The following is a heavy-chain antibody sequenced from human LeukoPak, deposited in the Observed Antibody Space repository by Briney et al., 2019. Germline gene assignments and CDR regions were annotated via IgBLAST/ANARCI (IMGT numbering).Heavy chain of an antibody. CDR3: TSVYDTSAYYHSGIDY. V-gene: IGHV3-49*04. J-gene: IGHJ4*02. CDR2: IRSKTYRGTT. CDR1: GFSFGDYA. D-gene: IGHD3-22*01. Sequence: GGSLRLSCTASGFSFGDYAMSWVRQAPGKGLEWVGFIRSKTYRGTTKYAASVKGRFTISRDDSKSIAYLQTNSLKIEDTAIYYCTSVYDTSAYYHSGIDYWGQGTLVTVSS.